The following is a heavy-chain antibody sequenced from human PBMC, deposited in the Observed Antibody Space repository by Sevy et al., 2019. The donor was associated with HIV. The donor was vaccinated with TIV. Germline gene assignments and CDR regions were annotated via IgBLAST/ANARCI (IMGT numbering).Heavy chain of an antibody. CDR1: GYSFTTYW. CDR2: IYPDDSDT. V-gene: IGHV5-51*01. Sequence: GESLKISCEGSGYSFTTYWIGWVRQMPGKGLEWMGVIYPDDSDTRYNPSFPGQVTISADNSINTAYLESNSLKASDTAIYYCARLEQRHCNGAHCYPFDYWGQGTLVTVSS. D-gene: IGHD2-21*01. CDR3: ARLEQRHCNGAHCYPFDY. J-gene: IGHJ4*02.